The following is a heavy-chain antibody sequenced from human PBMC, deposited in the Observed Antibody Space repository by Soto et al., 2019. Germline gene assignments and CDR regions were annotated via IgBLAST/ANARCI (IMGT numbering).Heavy chain of an antibody. V-gene: IGHV2-70*01. CDR1: GSSLSTSGMC. J-gene: IGHJ6*02. CDR3: ARLYYDSSGYILGGGGMDV. CDR2: IDWDDDK. D-gene: IGHD3-22*01. Sequence: SGPTLVNPTQTLTLTCTFSGSSLSTSGMCVSWIRQPPGKALEWLALIDWDDDKYYSTSLKTRLTIPKDTSKNQVVLTMTNMDPVDTATYYCARLYYDSSGYILGGGGMDVRGQGTTVTVSS.